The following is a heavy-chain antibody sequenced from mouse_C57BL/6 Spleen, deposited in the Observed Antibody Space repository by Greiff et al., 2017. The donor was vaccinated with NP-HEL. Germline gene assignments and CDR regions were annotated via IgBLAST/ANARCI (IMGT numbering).Heavy chain of an antibody. D-gene: IGHD2-5*01. J-gene: IGHJ2*01. CDR3: TTSNYAY. Sequence: LVESGAELVRPGASVKLSCTASGFNIKDDYMHWVKQRPEQGLEWIGWIDPENGDTEYASKFQGKATITADTSSNTAYLQLSSLTSEDTAVYYCTTSNYAYWGQGTTLTVSS. CDR2: IDPENGDT. CDR1: GFNIKDDY. V-gene: IGHV14-4*01.